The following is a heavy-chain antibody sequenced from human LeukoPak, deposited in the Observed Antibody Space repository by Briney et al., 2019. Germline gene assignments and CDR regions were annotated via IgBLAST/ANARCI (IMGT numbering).Heavy chain of an antibody. CDR2: IYTSGST. J-gene: IGHJ6*03. CDR3: ARATVTRDMDV. D-gene: IGHD4-17*01. V-gene: IGHV4-39*07. Sequence: SETLSLTCTVSGDSISSSNYYWGWIRQPPGTGLEWIGRIYTSGSTNYNPSLKSRVTISVDTSKNQFSLKLNSVTAADTAVYYCARATVTRDMDVWGKGTTVTISS. CDR1: GDSISSSNYY.